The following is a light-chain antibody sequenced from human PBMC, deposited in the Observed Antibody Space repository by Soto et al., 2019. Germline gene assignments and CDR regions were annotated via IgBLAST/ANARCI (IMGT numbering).Light chain of an antibody. Sequence: EIVLTQSPVTRSLSPGERSTLSCRASQSVSSSYLAWYQQKPGQSPRLLIYRASTRATGIPDRFSGSGSGTDFTLTISRLEPEDFAVYYCQQYGSSGTFGQGTKVDIK. J-gene: IGKJ1*01. V-gene: IGKV3-20*01. CDR2: RAS. CDR3: QQYGSSGT. CDR1: QSVSSSY.